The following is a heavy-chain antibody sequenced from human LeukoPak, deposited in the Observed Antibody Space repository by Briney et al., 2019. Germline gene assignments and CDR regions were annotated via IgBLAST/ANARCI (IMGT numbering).Heavy chain of an antibody. CDR1: GGSFSGYN. V-gene: IGHV4-34*01. Sequence: SETLSLTCAVSGGSFSGYNWSWIRQPPGKGLEWIGEINHSGSTNYNPSLKGRVTISVDTSKNQFSLKLSSVTAADTAVYYCARGKRITMVRGATHFDYWGQGTLVTVSS. D-gene: IGHD3-10*01. CDR2: INHSGST. J-gene: IGHJ4*02. CDR3: ARGKRITMVRGATHFDY.